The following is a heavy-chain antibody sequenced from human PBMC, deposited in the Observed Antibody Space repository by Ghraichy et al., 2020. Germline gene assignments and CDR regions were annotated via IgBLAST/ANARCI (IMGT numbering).Heavy chain of an antibody. V-gene: IGHV4-61*01. CDR3: ARGGGGYSGYEPY. J-gene: IGHJ4*02. D-gene: IGHD5-12*01. CDR2: IYSSGST. CDR1: GGSVSSGSYY. Sequence: SETLSLTCTVSGGSVSSGSYYWSWIRQPPGKGLEWIGYIYSSGSTNYNPSLESRVTISVDTSKNQFSLKVNSVTAAHTAVYYCARGGGGYSGYEPYWGQGTLVTVSS.